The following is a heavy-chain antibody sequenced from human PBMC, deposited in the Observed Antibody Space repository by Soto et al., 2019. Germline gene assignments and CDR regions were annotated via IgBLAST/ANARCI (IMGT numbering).Heavy chain of an antibody. CDR1: GYTFTSYA. D-gene: IGHD3-3*01. Sequence: ASVKVSCKASGYTFTSYAMHWVRQAPGQRLEWMGWINAGNGNTKYSQKFQGRVTVTRDTSASTAYMELSSLRSEDTAVYYCASGVVTTIFGVVNYGIDYWGQGTLVTVSS. CDR2: INAGNGNT. V-gene: IGHV1-3*01. CDR3: ASGVVTTIFGVVNYGIDY. J-gene: IGHJ4*02.